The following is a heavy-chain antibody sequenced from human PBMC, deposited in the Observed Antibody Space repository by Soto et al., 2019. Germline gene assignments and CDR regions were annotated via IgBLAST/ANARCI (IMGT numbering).Heavy chain of an antibody. CDR2: MNPNSGNT. J-gene: IGHJ6*02. Sequence: QVQLVQSGAEVKKPGASVKVSCKASGYTFTSYDINWVRQATGQGLEWMGWMNPNSGNTGYAQKFQGRVTMTRNTXRSTAYMELSSLRSEDTAVYYCARALLDYYYYGMDVWGQGTTVTVSS. CDR1: GYTFTSYD. CDR3: ARALLDYYYYGMDV. D-gene: IGHD3-3*01. V-gene: IGHV1-8*01.